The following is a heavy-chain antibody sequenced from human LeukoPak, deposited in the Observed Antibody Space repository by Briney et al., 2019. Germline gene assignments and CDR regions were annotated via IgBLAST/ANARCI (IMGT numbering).Heavy chain of an antibody. CDR3: AKAIAAAVSFFDY. J-gene: IGHJ4*02. CDR2: ISSDGYYI. V-gene: IGHV3-21*04. Sequence: PGGSLRLSCAASGFTFSSYSMNWVRQAPGKGLEWVSSISSDGYYIYYADSVKGRFTISRDNSKNTLYLQMNSLRAEDTAVYYCAKAIAAAVSFFDYWGQGTLVTVSS. CDR1: GFTFSSYS. D-gene: IGHD6-13*01.